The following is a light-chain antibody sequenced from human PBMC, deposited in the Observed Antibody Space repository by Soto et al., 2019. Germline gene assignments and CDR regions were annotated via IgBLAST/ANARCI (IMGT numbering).Light chain of an antibody. CDR1: QGISSY. CDR3: QQSSSFPLT. V-gene: IGKV1-8*01. CDR2: AAS. Sequence: AIRMTQSPSSLSASTGDRVTITCRASQGISSYLAWYQQKPGKAPKLLIYAASTLQSGVPSRFSGSGSGTDFTLTISCLQSEDFATYYCQQSSSFPLTFGPGTKVDIK. J-gene: IGKJ3*01.